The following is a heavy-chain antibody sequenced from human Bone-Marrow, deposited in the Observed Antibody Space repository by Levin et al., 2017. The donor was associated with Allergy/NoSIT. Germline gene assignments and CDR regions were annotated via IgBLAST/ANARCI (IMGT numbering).Heavy chain of an antibody. CDR1: GGTSSSYA. V-gene: IGHV1-69*13. J-gene: IGHJ4*02. Sequence: ASVKVSCKASGGTSSSYAITWVRQAPGQGLEWMGGIIPVFGTPHYAQKFQGRVTITADESTSTSYMELSSLRSEDTALYYCARGWYDTNFDYWGQGTLVTVSS. CDR2: IIPVFGTP. D-gene: IGHD1-14*01. CDR3: ARGWYDTNFDY.